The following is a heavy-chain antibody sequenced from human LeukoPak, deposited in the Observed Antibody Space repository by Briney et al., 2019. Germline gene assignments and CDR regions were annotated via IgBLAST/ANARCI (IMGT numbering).Heavy chain of an antibody. D-gene: IGHD3-9*01. V-gene: IGHV3-21*01. CDR1: GFTFSSYW. Sequence: GGSLRLSCAASGFTFSSYWMSWVRQAPGKGLEWVSSISSSSSYIYYADSVKGRFTISRDNAKNSLYLQMNSLRAEDTAVYYCARDHLRYDILTGYYSDAFDIWGQGTMVTVSS. CDR3: ARDHLRYDILTGYYSDAFDI. J-gene: IGHJ3*02. CDR2: ISSSSSYI.